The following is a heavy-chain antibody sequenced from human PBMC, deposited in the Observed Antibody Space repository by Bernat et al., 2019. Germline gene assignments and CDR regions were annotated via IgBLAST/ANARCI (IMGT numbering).Heavy chain of an antibody. V-gene: IGHV3-20*04. CDR2: INWNGGST. CDR1: GFTFDDYS. D-gene: IGHD4-23*01. Sequence: VQLVESGGGVVQPGRSLRLSCAASGFTFDDYSMSWVRQAPGKGLEWVSGINWNGGSTGYADSVKGRFTISRDNAKNSLYLQMNSLRAEDTALYYCARDPGGDYGGNPVDWGQGTLVTVSS. CDR3: ARDPGGDYGGNPVD. J-gene: IGHJ4*02.